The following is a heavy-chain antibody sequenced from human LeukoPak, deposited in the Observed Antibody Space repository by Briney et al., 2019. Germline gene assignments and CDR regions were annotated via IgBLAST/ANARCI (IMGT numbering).Heavy chain of an antibody. Sequence: GRSLRLSCVASGFTFSSYWMTWVRQVAGKGLEWVANIKHDGSEKYYVDSVKGRFTISRDNAKNSLYLQMNSLGAEDTAVYYCARLITVFGVVMKWGQGTLVTVSS. J-gene: IGHJ4*02. CDR1: GFTFSSYW. CDR2: IKHDGSEK. CDR3: ARLITVFGVVMK. D-gene: IGHD3-3*01. V-gene: IGHV3-7*01.